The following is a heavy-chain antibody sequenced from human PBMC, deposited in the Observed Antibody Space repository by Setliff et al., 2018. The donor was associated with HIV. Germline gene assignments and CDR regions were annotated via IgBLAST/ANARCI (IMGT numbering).Heavy chain of an antibody. Sequence: PSETLSLTCTVSGGSISRYFWNWIRQPPGKGLEWIGYLDTRGRAIYNPSLESRVAIWMDTSKNQFSLRLTSVAAADTAMYFCARDATSEGYMDVWGKGTTVTVSS. V-gene: IGHV4-4*08. CDR2: LDTRGRA. J-gene: IGHJ6*03. CDR1: GGSISRYF. CDR3: ARDATSEGYMDV.